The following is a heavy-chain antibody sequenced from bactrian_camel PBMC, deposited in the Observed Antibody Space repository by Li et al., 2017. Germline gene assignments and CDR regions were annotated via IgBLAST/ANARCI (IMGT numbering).Heavy chain of an antibody. V-gene: IGHV3S53*01. CDR1: GYTYSTNS. CDR3: ATDAVAPIKYNY. D-gene: IGHD6*01. Sequence: HVQLVESGGGSVQAGGSLRLSCVTSGYTYSTNSMGWFRQYPGEEREGVAHIDSDGDTRYANSVKGRFTISQDSAKNTLYLQLNSLKSEDTALYYCATDAVAPIKYNYWGQGTQVTVS. CDR2: IDSDGDT. J-gene: IGHJ4*01.